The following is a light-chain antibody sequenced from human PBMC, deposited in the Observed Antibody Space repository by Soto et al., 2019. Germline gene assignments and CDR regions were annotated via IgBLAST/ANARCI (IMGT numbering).Light chain of an antibody. V-gene: IGKV3-20*01. CDR1: QSISSSY. Sequence: EIVLTQSPGTLSLSPGERATLSCRASQSISSSYLAWYQQKPGRAPSLLIYGATSRATGIPDRFSGSGSGTDFTLTISRLEPEDFAVYYCQQYGGSPTFGGGTKVDI. CDR2: GAT. J-gene: IGKJ4*01. CDR3: QQYGGSPT.